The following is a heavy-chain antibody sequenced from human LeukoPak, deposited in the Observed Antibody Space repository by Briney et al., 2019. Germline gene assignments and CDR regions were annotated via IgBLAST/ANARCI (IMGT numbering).Heavy chain of an antibody. D-gene: IGHD4-17*01. Sequence: GGSLRLSRAASGFSFHSYAMSWVRQASGEGLEWVAGISGSGVSTYYADSVKGRFTISRDNSKNTLYVHMNSLRAEDTAVYYSSKIIDYGVLEACDIWTQGTMVTVSS. CDR2: ISGSGVST. CDR1: GFSFHSYA. J-gene: IGHJ3*02. V-gene: IGHV3-23*01. CDR3: SKIIDYGVLEACDI.